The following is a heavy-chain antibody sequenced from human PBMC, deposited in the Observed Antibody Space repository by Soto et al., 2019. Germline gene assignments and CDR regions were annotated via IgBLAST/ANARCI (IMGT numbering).Heavy chain of an antibody. V-gene: IGHV3-23*01. J-gene: IGHJ3*02. CDR2: IDVSGGST. D-gene: IGHD3-22*01. CDR1: GFTFSSYA. CDR3: AKVLLTHDSSGYHRSGAFDI. Sequence: GSLILSCAASGFTFSSYAMTWVRQAPGKGLEWVSSIDVSGGSTNYADSVQGRFTVSRDNPKNTLFLQMHSLRAEDTAVYYCAKVLLTHDSSGYHRSGAFDIPGRATMVTVSS.